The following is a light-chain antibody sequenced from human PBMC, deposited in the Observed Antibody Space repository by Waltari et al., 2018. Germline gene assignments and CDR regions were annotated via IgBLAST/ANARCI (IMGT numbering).Light chain of an antibody. CDR3: QVWDASSDHQV. Sequence: SYVLTQPPSVSVAPTETARLTCGGDNIEKKSVHWYQQRPGQAPVLVVYDDTERPSGIPERFSGSNSGTTATLTISRVEVGDEADYYCQVWDASSDHQVFGPGTKVTVL. V-gene: IGLV3-21*02. J-gene: IGLJ1*01. CDR2: DDT. CDR1: NIEKKS.